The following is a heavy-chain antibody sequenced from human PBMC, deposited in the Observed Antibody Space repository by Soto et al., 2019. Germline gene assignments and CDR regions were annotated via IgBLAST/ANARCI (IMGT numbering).Heavy chain of an antibody. CDR2: MNPNSGNT. CDR3: ARGDYYDSSGYQNPDAFDI. V-gene: IGHV1-8*01. Sequence: QVQLVQSGAEVKKPGASVKVSCKASGYTFTSYDINWVRQATGQGLEWMGWMNPNSGNTGYAQKLQGRVTMTRNTSISTAYMELSSLRSEDTAVYYCARGDYYDSSGYQNPDAFDIWGQGTMVTVSS. D-gene: IGHD3-22*01. J-gene: IGHJ3*02. CDR1: GYTFTSYD.